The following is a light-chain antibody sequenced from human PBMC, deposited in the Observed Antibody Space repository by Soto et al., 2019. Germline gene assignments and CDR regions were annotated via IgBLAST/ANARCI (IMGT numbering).Light chain of an antibody. Sequence: QSVLTQPPSVSGTPGQRVTISCSGGISNIGTNYVHWFQQLPGTAPKVLSNSDNQRPSGVPDRFSGSKSGTSASLAISGLRAEDEAEYYCAAWDDTVRSYVFGTGTKLTVL. V-gene: IGLV1-47*02. CDR2: SDN. CDR1: ISNIGTNY. CDR3: AAWDDTVRSYV. J-gene: IGLJ1*01.